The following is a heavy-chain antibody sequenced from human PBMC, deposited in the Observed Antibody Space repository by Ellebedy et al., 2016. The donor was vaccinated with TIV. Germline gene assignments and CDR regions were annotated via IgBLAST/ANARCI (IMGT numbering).Heavy chain of an antibody. V-gene: IGHV1-69*13. CDR1: GGTFSSYA. CDR3: ARDQGGHMTTVTTGRHWYFDL. Sequence: SVKVSXKASGGTFSSYAISWVRQAPGQGLEWMGGIIPIFGTANYAQKFQGRVTITADESTSTAYMELSSLRSEDTAVYYCARDQGGHMTTVTTGRHWYFDLWGRGTLVTVSS. D-gene: IGHD4-11*01. CDR2: IIPIFGTA. J-gene: IGHJ2*01.